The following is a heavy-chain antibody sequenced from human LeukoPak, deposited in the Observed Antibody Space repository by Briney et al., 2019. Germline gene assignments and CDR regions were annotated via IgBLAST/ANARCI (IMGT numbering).Heavy chain of an antibody. D-gene: IGHD3-16*01. Sequence: SVKVSCKASGGTFISYTISWVRQAPGQGLEWMGGIIPIFGTANYAQKFRGRVTITADKSTRTAYMELSSLRSEDTAVYYCARGNDSRDPPHFDYWGQGTLVTVSS. J-gene: IGHJ4*02. CDR2: IIPIFGTA. CDR3: ARGNDSRDPPHFDY. CDR1: GGTFISYT. V-gene: IGHV1-69*06.